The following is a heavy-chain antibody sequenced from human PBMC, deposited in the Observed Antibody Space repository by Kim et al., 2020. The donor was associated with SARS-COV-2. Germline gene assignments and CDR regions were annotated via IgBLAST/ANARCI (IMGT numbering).Heavy chain of an antibody. V-gene: IGHV3-48*02. CDR2: TI. J-gene: IGHJ5*02. D-gene: IGHD6-19*01. Sequence: TIYYADSVKGRFTISRDNAKNSMYLQMNSLRDEDTAVYYCARVGQWLVASWGQGTLVTVSS. CDR3: ARVGQWLVAS.